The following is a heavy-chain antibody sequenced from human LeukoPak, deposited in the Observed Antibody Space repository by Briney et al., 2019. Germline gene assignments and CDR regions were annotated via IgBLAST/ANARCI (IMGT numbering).Heavy chain of an antibody. Sequence: GASLKISCKGSGYSFTSYWIGWVRQMPGKGLEWMGIIYPGDSDTRYSPSFQGQVTISADKSISTAYLQWSSLKASDTAMYYCARLTSYYDSSGQVDIWGQGTMITVSS. CDR2: IYPGDSDT. CDR3: ARLTSYYDSSGQVDI. CDR1: GYSFTSYW. J-gene: IGHJ3*02. D-gene: IGHD3-22*01. V-gene: IGHV5-51*01.